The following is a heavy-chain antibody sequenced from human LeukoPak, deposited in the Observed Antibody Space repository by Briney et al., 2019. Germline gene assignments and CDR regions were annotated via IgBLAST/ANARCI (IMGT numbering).Heavy chain of an antibody. CDR3: AQHYGSGSKPFDP. J-gene: IGHJ5*02. CDR2: ISGSGGST. CDR1: GFTFSSYS. Sequence: GGSLRLSCAASGFTFSSYSMNWVRQAPGKGLEWVSAISGSGGSTYYADSVKGRFTISRDNSKNMLYLQMNSLRAEDTAVYYCAQHYGSGSKPFDPWGQGTLVTVSS. V-gene: IGHV3-23*01. D-gene: IGHD3-10*01.